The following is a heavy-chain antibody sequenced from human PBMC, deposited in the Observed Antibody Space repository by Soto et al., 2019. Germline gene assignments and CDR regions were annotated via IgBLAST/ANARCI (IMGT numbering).Heavy chain of an antibody. CDR3: AIWKDIVLVTDF. D-gene: IGHD2-2*01. CDR1: GYTFTRYG. V-gene: IGHV1-18*01. CDR2: ISAYNGNT. Sequence: QVQLVQSGTEVKKPGASVRVSCKTSGYTFTRYGISWVRQAPGQGLEWMGWISAYNGNTNYAQKLQGRVTMTTDTSTSTAYMELRSLRSDVTAVYYCAIWKDIVLVTDFWGQGTLVTVSS. J-gene: IGHJ4*02.